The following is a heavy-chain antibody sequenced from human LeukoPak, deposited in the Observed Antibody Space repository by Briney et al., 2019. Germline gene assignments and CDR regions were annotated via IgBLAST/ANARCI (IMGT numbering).Heavy chain of an antibody. J-gene: IGHJ4*02. CDR3: AKAWSGIVGATKDKVFDY. CDR2: ISWNSGSI. D-gene: IGHD1-26*01. V-gene: IGHV3-9*01. CDR1: GFTFDDYA. Sequence: PGGSLRLSCAASGFTFDDYAMHWVRQAPGKGLEWVSGISWNSGSIGYADSVKGRFTISRDNAKNSLYLQMNSLRAEDTALYYCAKAWSGIVGATKDKVFDYWGQGTLVTVSS.